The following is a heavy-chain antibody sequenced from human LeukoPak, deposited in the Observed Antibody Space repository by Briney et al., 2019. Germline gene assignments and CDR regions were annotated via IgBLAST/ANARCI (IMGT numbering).Heavy chain of an antibody. CDR3: ARVHCSSTSCYAFDY. J-gene: IGHJ4*02. CDR2: INPSGGNT. Sequence: ASLKVSCKASGYTFTSYYRHWVRQAPGQGLEWMGIINPSGGNTNYAQKFQGRVTMTRDTSTSTVYMELTSLRSEDTAVYYCARVHCSSTSCYAFDYWGQGTLVTVSS. D-gene: IGHD2-2*01. V-gene: IGHV1-46*01. CDR1: GYTFTSYY.